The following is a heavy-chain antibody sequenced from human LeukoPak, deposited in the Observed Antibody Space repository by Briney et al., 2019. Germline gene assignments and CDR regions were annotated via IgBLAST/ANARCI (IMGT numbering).Heavy chain of an antibody. CDR3: AREKAPIWYFDL. CDR1: GFTFSSYG. Sequence: QPGGSLRLSCAASGFTFSSYGMHWVRQAPGKGLEWVAFIRYDGSNKYYADSVKGRFTISRDNAKNSLYLQMNSLRAEDTAVYYCAREKAPIWYFDLWGRGTLVTVSS. V-gene: IGHV3-30*02. CDR2: IRYDGSNK. J-gene: IGHJ2*01.